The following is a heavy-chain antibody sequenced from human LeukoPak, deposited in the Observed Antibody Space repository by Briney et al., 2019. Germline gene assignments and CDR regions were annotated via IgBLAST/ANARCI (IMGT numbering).Heavy chain of an antibody. V-gene: IGHV4-59*08. Sequence: SETLSLTCTVSGGSISSYYWSWIRQPPGKGLEWIGYIYYSGSTNYNPSLKSRVTISVDTSKNQFSLKLSSVTAADTAVYYCARQGYSNYGYYYYGMDVWGQGTTVTVSS. J-gene: IGHJ6*02. CDR1: GGSISSYY. CDR3: ARQGYSNYGYYYYGMDV. CDR2: IYYSGST. D-gene: IGHD4-11*01.